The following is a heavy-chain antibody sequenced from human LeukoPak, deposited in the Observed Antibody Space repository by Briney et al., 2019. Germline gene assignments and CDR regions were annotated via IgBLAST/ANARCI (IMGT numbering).Heavy chain of an antibody. CDR1: GGSFSGYY. J-gene: IGHJ5*02. V-gene: IGHV4-34*01. D-gene: IGHD6-13*01. CDR3: ARVGDDSSKPRFDP. CDR2: INHSGST. Sequence: PSETLSLTCAVYGGSFSGYYWSWIRQPPGKGLEWIGEINHSGSTNYNPSLKSRVTISVDTSKNQFSLKLSSVTAADMAVYYCARVGDDSSKPRFDPWGQGTLVTVSS.